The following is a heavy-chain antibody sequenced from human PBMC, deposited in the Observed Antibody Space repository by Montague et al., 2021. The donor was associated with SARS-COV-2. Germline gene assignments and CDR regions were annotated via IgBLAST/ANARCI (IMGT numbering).Heavy chain of an antibody. CDR1: GDGVSSNSAT. J-gene: IGHJ6*02. V-gene: IGHV6-1*01. CDR3: TSRREGNYNVMDV. D-gene: IGHD3-10*01. Sequence: CAISGDGVSSNSATWNWVRQSPSRGLEWLGRTYYRSKWYNDYAVSVRGRVTINPDTSKNQFSLQLNSVTPEDTAIYYCTSRREGNYNVMDVWGQGTTVTVSS. CDR2: TYYRSKWYN.